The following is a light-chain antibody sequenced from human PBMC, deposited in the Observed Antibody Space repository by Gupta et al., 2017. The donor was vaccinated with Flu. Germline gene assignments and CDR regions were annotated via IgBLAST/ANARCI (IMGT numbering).Light chain of an antibody. Sequence: QSVLTHCPSPSGTPAQRVTISCSGCSSNIGSNTVNWYQQLPGTAPKLLIYSNNQRPSGVPDRFSGSKSGTSSSLAISGLQSEEEADYYCAAWDDSLNGSYVFGTGTKVTVL. CDR2: SNN. CDR3: AAWDDSLNGSYV. V-gene: IGLV1-44*01. J-gene: IGLJ1*01. CDR1: SSNIGSNT.